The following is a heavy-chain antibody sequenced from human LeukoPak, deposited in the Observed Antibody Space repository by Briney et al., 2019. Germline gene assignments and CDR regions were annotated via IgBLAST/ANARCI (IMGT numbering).Heavy chain of an antibody. CDR2: IYYSGST. V-gene: IGHV4-39*07. D-gene: IGHD3-3*01. Sequence: PSETLSLTCTVPGAAISSYYWGWIRQPPGKGLEWIGSIYYSGSTYYNPSLKSRVTISVDTSKNQFSLKLSSVTAADTAVYYCAREPFWNYAFDIWGQGTMVTVSS. J-gene: IGHJ3*02. CDR1: GAAISSYY. CDR3: AREPFWNYAFDI.